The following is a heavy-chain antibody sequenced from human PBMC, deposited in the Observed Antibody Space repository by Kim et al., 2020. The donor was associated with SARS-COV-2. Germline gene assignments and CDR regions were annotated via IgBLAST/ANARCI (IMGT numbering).Heavy chain of an antibody. D-gene: IGHD5-12*01. V-gene: IGHV3-7*01. CDR3: ARDSAASRGYSYGHDGLDI. Sequence: GGSLRLSCTASGFTFSSYWMNWVRQAPGKGLEWVGNIKQDGGDKYYVDSVKGRFTISRDNAKSSLYLQMNSLRAEDTAVYYCARDSAASRGYSYGHDGLDIWGQGTMVTVSS. CDR2: IKQDGGDK. J-gene: IGHJ3*02. CDR1: GFTFSSYW.